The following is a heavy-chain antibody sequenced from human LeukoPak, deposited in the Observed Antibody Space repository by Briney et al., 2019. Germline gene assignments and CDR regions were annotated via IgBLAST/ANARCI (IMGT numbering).Heavy chain of an antibody. D-gene: IGHD3-10*02. V-gene: IGHV3-30*18. CDR3: AELGITMIGGV. CDR1: GFIFRTYG. J-gene: IGHJ6*04. CDR2: ISYDGSKK. Sequence: TGRSLRLSCAASGFIFRTYGMHWVRQAPGKGLEWVAVISYDGSKKYYGASVKGRFTISRDNSKNTLYLQMNSLRAEDTAVYYCAELGITMIGGVWGKGTTVTISS.